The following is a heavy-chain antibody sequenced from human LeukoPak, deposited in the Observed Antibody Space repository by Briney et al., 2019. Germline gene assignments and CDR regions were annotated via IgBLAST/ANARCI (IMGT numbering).Heavy chain of an antibody. CDR3: ASLAAAGPDY. J-gene: IGHJ4*02. V-gene: IGHV3-48*04. CDR1: GFTFSSYS. D-gene: IGHD6-13*01. Sequence: PGGSLRLSCAASGFTFSSYSMNWVRQAPGKGLEWVSYISSSSTIYYADSVKGRFTISRDNAKNSLYLQMNSLRGEDTAVYYCASLAAAGPDYWGQGTLVTVSS. CDR2: ISSSSTI.